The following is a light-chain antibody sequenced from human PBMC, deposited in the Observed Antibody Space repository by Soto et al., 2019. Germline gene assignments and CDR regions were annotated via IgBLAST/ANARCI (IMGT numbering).Light chain of an antibody. J-gene: IGKJ3*01. Sequence: EIVLTQSPATLSLSPGERATLSCRASQSISSFLAWYQQKPGQAPRLLFYYASNRATGIPARFSGSGSGTDVTLTIISLEPEDCAVYYCQQRSDWPLTFGPGTKVDIK. CDR2: YAS. CDR3: QQRSDWPLT. V-gene: IGKV3-11*01. CDR1: QSISSF.